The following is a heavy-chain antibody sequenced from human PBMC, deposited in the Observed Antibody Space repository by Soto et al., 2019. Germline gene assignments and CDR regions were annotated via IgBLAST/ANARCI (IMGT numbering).Heavy chain of an antibody. CDR3: ARDLAQEWLVLEP. Sequence: ALRLSCEASGFTVSDYYMSWMPQAPGKGLEWVSYLSSSSSYTNYADSVKGRFTISRDNAKNSLYLQMNSLRAEDTAVYYCARDLAQEWLVLEPWGKGTLVTVYS. V-gene: IGHV3-11*06. CDR1: GFTVSDYY. J-gene: IGHJ5*02. CDR2: LSSSSSYT. D-gene: IGHD6-19*01.